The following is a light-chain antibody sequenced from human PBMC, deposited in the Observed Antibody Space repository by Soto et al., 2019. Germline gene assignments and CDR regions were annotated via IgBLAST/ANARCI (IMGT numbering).Light chain of an antibody. CDR2: GAS. Sequence: ETVMTQSPATLSLSPGERATLSCRASQSVSSNLAWYQQKPGQAPRLLIYGASTRATGIPARFSGSGSGTEFTLTISSLQSEDFAVYYCQQYNNWPQEFGQGTKVEIK. J-gene: IGKJ1*01. CDR3: QQYNNWPQE. CDR1: QSVSSN. V-gene: IGKV3-15*01.